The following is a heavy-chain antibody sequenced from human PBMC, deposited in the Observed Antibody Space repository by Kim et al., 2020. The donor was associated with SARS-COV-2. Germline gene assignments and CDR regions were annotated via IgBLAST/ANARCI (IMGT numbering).Heavy chain of an antibody. CDR3: ASSQAYHYDILTGLYGMDV. V-gene: IGHV3-30*04. CDR2: ISYDGSNK. J-gene: IGHJ6*02. Sequence: GGSLRLSCAASGFTFSSYAMHWVRQAPGKGLEWVAVISYDGSNKYYADSVKGRFTISRDNSKNTLYLQMNSLRAEDTAVYYCASSQAYHYDILTGLYGMDVWGQGTTVTVSS. CDR1: GFTFSSYA. D-gene: IGHD3-9*01.